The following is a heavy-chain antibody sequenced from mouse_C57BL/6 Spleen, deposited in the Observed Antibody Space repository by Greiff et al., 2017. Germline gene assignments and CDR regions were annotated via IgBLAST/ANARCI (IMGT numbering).Heavy chain of an antibody. CDR3: AREITTDWYFEV. CDR2: INPNSGST. J-gene: IGHJ1*03. CDR1: GYTFTSYW. D-gene: IGHD1-3*01. Sequence: QVQLQQPGAELVKPGASVKLSCKASGYTFTSYWMHWVKQRPGQGLEWIGMINPNSGSTNYNEKFKSKATLTVDKSSSTAYMQLSSLTSEDSAVYYCAREITTDWYFEVWGTGTTVTVSS. V-gene: IGHV1-64*01.